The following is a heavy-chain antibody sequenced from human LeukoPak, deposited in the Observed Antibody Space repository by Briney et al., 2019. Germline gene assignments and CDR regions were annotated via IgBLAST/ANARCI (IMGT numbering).Heavy chain of an antibody. J-gene: IGHJ6*02. CDR1: GGSISRYY. Sequence: PSETLSLTCTVSGGSISRYYWSWIWQPPGKGLEWIGYIYYSGSTNYNPSLKSRVTISVDTSKNQFSLKLSSVTAADTAVYYCARGGPDFWSGYPINYYYYGMDVWGQGTTGTVSS. V-gene: IGHV4-59*01. D-gene: IGHD3-3*01. CDR2: IYYSGST. CDR3: ARGGPDFWSGYPINYYYYGMDV.